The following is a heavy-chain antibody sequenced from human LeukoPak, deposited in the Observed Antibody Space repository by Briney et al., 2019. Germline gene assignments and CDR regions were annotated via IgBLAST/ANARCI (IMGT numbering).Heavy chain of an antibody. D-gene: IGHD4-17*01. J-gene: IGHJ4*02. CDR2: ISTDSTYI. CDR3: VRGSYGAYDY. V-gene: IGHV3-21*01. CDR1: GFTFSSYG. Sequence: GGSLRLSCAASGFTFSSYGMHWVRQAPGKGLEWVSSISTDSTYIYDADSVKGRFTVSRDNAKYSLYLQMNSLRAEDTAVYYCVRGSYGAYDYWGQGSLVTVSS.